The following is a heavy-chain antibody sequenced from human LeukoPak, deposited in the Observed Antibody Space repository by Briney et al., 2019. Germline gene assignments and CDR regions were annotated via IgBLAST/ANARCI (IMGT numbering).Heavy chain of an antibody. Sequence: ASVKVSCKASGYTFTGYYIHWVRQAPGQGLEWMGWIGPNTGGTNYAQKFQDRVTMTRDTSISTAYMELSSLISDDTAVYYCAKDSPESAAGIVQHWGQGTLVTVSS. V-gene: IGHV1-2*02. CDR1: GYTFTGYY. D-gene: IGHD6-13*01. CDR3: AKDSPESAAGIVQH. CDR2: IGPNTGGT. J-gene: IGHJ1*01.